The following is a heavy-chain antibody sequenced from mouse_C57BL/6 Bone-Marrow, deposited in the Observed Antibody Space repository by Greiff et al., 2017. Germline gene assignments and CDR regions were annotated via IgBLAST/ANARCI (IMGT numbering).Heavy chain of an antibody. CDR1: GYTFTDYY. V-gene: IGHV1-19*01. CDR3: ARSITTVVFDY. D-gene: IGHD1-1*01. J-gene: IGHJ2*01. CDR2: INPYNGGT. Sequence: EVQLQQSGPVLVKPGASVKMSCKASGYTFTDYYMHWVKQSHGQSLEWIGVINPYNGGTSYNQKFKGKATLTVDKSSSTAYMELNSLTSEDSAVYYCARSITTVVFDYWGQGTTLTVSS.